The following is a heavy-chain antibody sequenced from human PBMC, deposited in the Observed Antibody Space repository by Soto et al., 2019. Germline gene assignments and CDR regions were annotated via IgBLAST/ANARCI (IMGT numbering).Heavy chain of an antibody. CDR2: ISYDGSNK. Sequence: GGSLRLSCAASGFTFSSYAMHWVRQAPGKGLEWVTVISYDGSNKYYADSVKGRFTISRDNSKNTLYLQMNSLRAEDTAVYYCAAPVAGTLLFGMDVWGQGTTVTVSS. CDR1: GFTFSSYA. V-gene: IGHV3-30-3*01. J-gene: IGHJ6*02. CDR3: AAPVAGTLLFGMDV. D-gene: IGHD6-19*01.